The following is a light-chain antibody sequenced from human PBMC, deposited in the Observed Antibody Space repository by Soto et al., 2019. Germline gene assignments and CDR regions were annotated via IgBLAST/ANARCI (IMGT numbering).Light chain of an antibody. CDR3: QSYDSSLSGYV. V-gene: IGLV1-40*01. Sequence: QSVLTQPPSVSGAPGHRVPISCTGSSSNIGAGYDVHWYQQLPGTAPKLLIYGNSNRPSGVPDRFSGSKSGTSASLAITGLQAEDEADYYCQSYDSSLSGYVFGTGTKLTVL. J-gene: IGLJ1*01. CDR2: GNS. CDR1: SSNIGAGYD.